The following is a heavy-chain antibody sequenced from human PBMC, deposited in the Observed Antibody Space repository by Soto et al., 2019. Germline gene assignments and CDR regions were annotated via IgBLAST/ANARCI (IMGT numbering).Heavy chain of an antibody. CDR1: GGSISSSSYY. CDR3: ASSGYSYGNGDY. CDR2: IYYSGST. Sequence: QLQLQESGPGLVKPSETLSLTCTVSGGSISSSSYYWGWIRQPPGKGLEWIGSIYYSGSTYYNPSLKSRVTISVDTSKNQFSLRLSSVTAADTAVYYCASSGYSYGNGDYWGQGTLVTVSS. V-gene: IGHV4-39*01. J-gene: IGHJ4*02. D-gene: IGHD5-18*01.